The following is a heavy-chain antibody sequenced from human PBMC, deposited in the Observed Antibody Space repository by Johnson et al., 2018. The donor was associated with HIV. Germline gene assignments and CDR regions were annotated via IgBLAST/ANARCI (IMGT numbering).Heavy chain of an antibody. D-gene: IGHD2-21*02. CDR2: ISSSGSTI. CDR3: ASQIVVVTADDAFDI. CDR1: GFTFSDYY. V-gene: IGHV3-11*04. Sequence: GGLVKPGGSLRLSCAASGFTFSDYYMSWIRQAPGKGLEWVSYISSSGSTIYYADSVKGRFTISRDNAKNSLYLQMNSLRAEDTAVYYCASQIVVVTADDAFDIWGQGTRVTVSS. J-gene: IGHJ3*02.